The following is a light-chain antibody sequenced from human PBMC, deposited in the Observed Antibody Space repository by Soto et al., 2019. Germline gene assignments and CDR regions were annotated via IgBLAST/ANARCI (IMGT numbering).Light chain of an antibody. Sequence: EIVLTQSPATLSSFPGDIVTLSCRASQAVNTRLAWYQHKPGQAPRLLIYLASNSAAGVPARFSGSGSGTDFTLTISNVEPDDFAVYYCHQRQSWPRTFGQGTTVDIK. V-gene: IGKV3-11*01. CDR3: HQRQSWPRT. J-gene: IGKJ1*01. CDR1: QAVNTR. CDR2: LAS.